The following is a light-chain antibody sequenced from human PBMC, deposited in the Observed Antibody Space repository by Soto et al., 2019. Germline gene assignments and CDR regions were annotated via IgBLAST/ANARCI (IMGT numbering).Light chain of an antibody. V-gene: IGLV2-23*02. CDR2: EVS. J-gene: IGLJ1*01. CDR1: SSDVGSNNL. CDR3: CSYAGSSTPLI. Sequence: QSVLTQPPSVSGSPGQSITISCPGTSSDVGSNNLVSWYQQHPGKAPKLMIYEVSKRPSGVSNRFSGSKSGNTASLTISGLQAEDEADYYCCSYAGSSTPLIFGTGTKVTVL.